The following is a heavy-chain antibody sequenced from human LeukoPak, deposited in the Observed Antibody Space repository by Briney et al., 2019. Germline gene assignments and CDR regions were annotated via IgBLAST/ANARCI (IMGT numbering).Heavy chain of an antibody. CDR3: AKDPHQIVVVVAADFDY. CDR2: ISGGGGST. CDR1: GFTFNIYA. Sequence: GGSLRLSCTASGFTFNIYAMSWVRQAPGKGLEWVSAISGGGGSTYYADSVKGRFTISRDNSKNTLYLQMNSLRAEDTAVYYCAKDPHQIVVVVAADFDYWGQGTLVTVSS. V-gene: IGHV3-23*01. D-gene: IGHD2-15*01. J-gene: IGHJ4*02.